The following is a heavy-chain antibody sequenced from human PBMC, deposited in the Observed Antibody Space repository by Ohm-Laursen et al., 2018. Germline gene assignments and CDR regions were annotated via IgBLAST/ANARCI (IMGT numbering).Heavy chain of an antibody. CDR2: ISGSGGST. D-gene: IGHD1-1*01. CDR1: GFTFNNYA. J-gene: IGHJ4*02. CDR3: AKDSTTVFDYYSDY. Sequence: SLRLSCTASGFTFNNYAMSWVRQAPGKGLEWVSGISGSGGSTYYADSVKGRFTISIDNSKNTLYLQMNSLRAEDTAVYYCAKDSTTVFDYYSDYWGQGALVTVSS. V-gene: IGHV3-23*01.